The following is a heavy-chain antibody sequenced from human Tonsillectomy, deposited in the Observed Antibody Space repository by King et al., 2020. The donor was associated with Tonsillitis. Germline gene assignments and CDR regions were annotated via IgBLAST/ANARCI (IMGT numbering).Heavy chain of an antibody. D-gene: IGHD2-15*01. V-gene: IGHV2-70*01. CDR2: IDWDDDK. J-gene: IGHJ6*02. CDR3: ARTVAGLTSKSEYYYYYYGMDV. Sequence: TLKESGPALVKPTQTLTLTCTFSGFSLSTSGMCVSWIRQPPGKALEWLALIDWDDDKYYSTSLKTRLTISKDTSKNQVVLTMTNMDPVDTATYYCARTVAGLTSKSEYYYYYYGMDVWGQGTTVTVSS. CDR1: GFSLSTSGMC.